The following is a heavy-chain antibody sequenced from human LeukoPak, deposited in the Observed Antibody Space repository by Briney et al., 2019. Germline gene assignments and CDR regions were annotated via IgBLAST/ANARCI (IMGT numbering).Heavy chain of an antibody. V-gene: IGHV2-5*01. CDR1: GFSLSTRGVG. CDR3: AHSKGGSYFNWFDP. J-gene: IGHJ5*02. Sequence: SGPTLVNPTQTLTLTCTFSGFSLSTRGVGVGWIRQPPGKALEWLTLIYWTDEKRYSPSLKTRLTVTKDTSKNQVVLTMTNMDPVDTATYYCAHSKGGSYFNWFDPWGQGTQVTVSS. D-gene: IGHD1-26*01. CDR2: IYWTDEK.